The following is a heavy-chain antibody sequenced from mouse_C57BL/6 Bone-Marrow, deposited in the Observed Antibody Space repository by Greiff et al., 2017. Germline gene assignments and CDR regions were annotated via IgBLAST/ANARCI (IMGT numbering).Heavy chain of an antibody. CDR2: INPNNGGT. CDR1: GYTFTDYN. J-gene: IGHJ4*01. Sequence: EVQLQQSGPELVKPGASVKIPCKASGYTFTDYNMDWVKQSHGKSLEWIGDINPNNGGTIYNQKFKGKATLTVDKSSSTAYMELRSLISEDTAVYYCARKRVVVLYAMDYWGQGTSGTVSS. V-gene: IGHV1-18*01. CDR3: ARKRVVVLYAMDY. D-gene: IGHD1-1*01.